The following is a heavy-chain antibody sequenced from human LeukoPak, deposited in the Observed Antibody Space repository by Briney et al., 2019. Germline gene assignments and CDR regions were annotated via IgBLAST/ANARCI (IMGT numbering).Heavy chain of an antibody. CDR1: GGTFSSYA. CDR3: ARALTYYYDSSGYLDY. J-gene: IGHJ4*02. CDR2: IIPILGIA. Sequence: SVKVSCKASGGTFSSYAISWVRQAPGQGLEWMGRIIPILGIANYAQKFQGRVTITADKSTSTAYMELSSLRSEDTAVYYCARALTYYYDSSGYLDYWGQGTLVTVSS. D-gene: IGHD3-22*01. V-gene: IGHV1-69*04.